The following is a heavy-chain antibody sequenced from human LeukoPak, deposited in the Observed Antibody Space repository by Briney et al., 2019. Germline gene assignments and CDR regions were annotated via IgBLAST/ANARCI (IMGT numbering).Heavy chain of an antibody. CDR2: ISSSSTYI. J-gene: IGHJ3*02. D-gene: IGHD2-15*01. Sequence: GGSLRLSCAASGFTFSSYSMEWVRQAPGKGLEWVSSISSSSTYIYYADSVKGRFTISRDNSKNTLYLQMNSLRAEDTAVYYCARDYCSGGSCYNDAFDIWGQGTMVTVSS. CDR3: ARDYCSGGSCYNDAFDI. V-gene: IGHV3-21*01. CDR1: GFTFSSYS.